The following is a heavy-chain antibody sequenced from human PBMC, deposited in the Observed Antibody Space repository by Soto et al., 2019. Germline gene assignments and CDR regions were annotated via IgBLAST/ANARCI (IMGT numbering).Heavy chain of an antibody. D-gene: IGHD2-21*01. Sequence: QVQLQESGPGLVKPSETLSLTCSVSGGSVSSESYYWSWIRQTPGKGLEWIGNVENSGSTKYNPSLKSRVTISVDTSKNQFSLKLSSMTGADTAVYCCARERGDSHWIDPWGQGTLVTVSS. J-gene: IGHJ5*02. CDR3: ARERGDSHWIDP. CDR2: VENSGST. CDR1: GGSVSSESYY. V-gene: IGHV4-61*01.